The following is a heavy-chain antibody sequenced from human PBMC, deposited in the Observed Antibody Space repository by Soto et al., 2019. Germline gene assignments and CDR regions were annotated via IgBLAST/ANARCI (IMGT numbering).Heavy chain of an antibody. CDR1: GGSIGGYY. Sequence: PSETLSLTCTVSGGSIGGYYWNWIRQPPGKGLEWIGYIYYSGSTNYNPSLKSRVTISVDTSKNQFSLKLSSVTAADTAVYYCARGGAEYSSSFWAPMGMDVWGQGTTVTVSS. CDR3: ARGGAEYSSSFWAPMGMDV. V-gene: IGHV4-59*01. J-gene: IGHJ6*02. D-gene: IGHD6-6*01. CDR2: IYYSGST.